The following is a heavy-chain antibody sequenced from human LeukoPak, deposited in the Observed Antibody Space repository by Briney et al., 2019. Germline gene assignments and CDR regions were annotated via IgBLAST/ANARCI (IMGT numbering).Heavy chain of an antibody. D-gene: IGHD6-19*01. J-gene: IGHJ3*02. CDR2: IYYSGST. CDR1: GGSISSYY. CDR3: ARRNSSGWLTFNI. Sequence: SSETLSLTCTVSGGSISSYYWSWIRQPPGKGLEWIGYIYYSGSTNYNPSLKSRVTISVDTSKNQFSLKLSSVTAADTAVHYCARRNSSGWLTFNIWGQGTMVTVSS. V-gene: IGHV4-59*08.